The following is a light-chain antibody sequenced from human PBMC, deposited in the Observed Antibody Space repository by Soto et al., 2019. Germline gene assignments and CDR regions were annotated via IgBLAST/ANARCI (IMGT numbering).Light chain of an antibody. CDR2: ATS. J-gene: IGKJ1*01. CDR3: QRYDIAPRT. Sequence: PGEEAILSCRASQSVPSDSLAWYQHKPGQAPRLLIYATSKKAPGVPARSGGSGTGTDLTLSVITVQPEDFAVYYCQRYDIAPRTFGPGTKLEVK. V-gene: IGKV3-20*01. CDR1: QSVPSDS.